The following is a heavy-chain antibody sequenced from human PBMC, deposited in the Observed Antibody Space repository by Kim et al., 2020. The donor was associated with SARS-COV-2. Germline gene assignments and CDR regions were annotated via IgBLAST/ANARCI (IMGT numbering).Heavy chain of an antibody. V-gene: IGHV3-74*01. CDR3: ACFYY. Sequence: GGSLRLSCAASGFTFSRYWMHWVRQAPGQWLVWVARINSDGCTISYPFSVTPRFTISCDTATTTLFLQINTLTPDHTPFYSSACFYY. J-gene: IGHJ6*01. CDR1: GFTFSRYW. D-gene: IGHD2-15*01. CDR2: INSDGCTI.